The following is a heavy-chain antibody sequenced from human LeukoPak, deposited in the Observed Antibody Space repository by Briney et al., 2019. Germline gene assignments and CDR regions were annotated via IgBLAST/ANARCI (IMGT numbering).Heavy chain of an antibody. CDR2: IRYDGTNK. CDR3: ASAQYYYDSSGGRLGWFDP. Sequence: GGSLRLSCAASGFIFSSYGMHWVRQAPGKGLEWVAFIRYDGTNKYYADSVKGRFTISRDNSKNTLYLQMNSLRAEDTAVYYCASAQYYYDSSGGRLGWFDPWGQGTLVTVSS. J-gene: IGHJ5*02. V-gene: IGHV3-30*02. D-gene: IGHD3-22*01. CDR1: GFIFSSYG.